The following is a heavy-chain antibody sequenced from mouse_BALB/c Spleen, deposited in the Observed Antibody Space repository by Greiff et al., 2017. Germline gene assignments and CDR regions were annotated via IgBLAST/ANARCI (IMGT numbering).Heavy chain of an antibody. Sequence: VKLVESGAELVKPGASVKLSCKASGYTFTSYYMYWVKQRPGQGLEWIGEINPSNGGTNFNEKFKSKATLTVDKSSSTAYMQLSSLTSEDSAVYYCTRDYLDYWGQGTTLTVSS. CDR2: INPSNGGT. CDR1: GYTFTSYY. J-gene: IGHJ2*01. CDR3: TRDYLDY. V-gene: IGHV1S81*02.